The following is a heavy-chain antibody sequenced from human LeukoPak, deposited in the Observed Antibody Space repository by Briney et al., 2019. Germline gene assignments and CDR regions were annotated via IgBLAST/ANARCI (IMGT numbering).Heavy chain of an antibody. CDR3: ARDSWYYDSSGYYYLDY. D-gene: IGHD3-22*01. Sequence: SETLSLTCAVYGGSFSGYYWSWIRQPPGKGLEWIGEINHSGSTNYNPSLKSRVTISVDTSKNQFSLKLSSVTAADTAVYYCARDSWYYDSSGYYYLDYWGQGTLVTVSS. J-gene: IGHJ4*02. CDR1: GGSFSGYY. V-gene: IGHV4-34*01. CDR2: INHSGST.